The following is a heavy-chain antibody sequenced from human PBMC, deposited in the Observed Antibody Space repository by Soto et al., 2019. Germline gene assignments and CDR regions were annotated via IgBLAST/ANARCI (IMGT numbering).Heavy chain of an antibody. Sequence: GGSLRLSCATSGFTFSSYAMNWVRQAPGKGLEWVSVISGSGDSTYYADSVKGRFTISRDNSKNTLYLQMNSLRAEDTAVYYCAKRAYGSEFDYWGQGTLVTVSS. D-gene: IGHD3-10*01. V-gene: IGHV3-23*01. J-gene: IGHJ4*02. CDR3: AKRAYGSEFDY. CDR2: ISGSGDST. CDR1: GFTFSSYA.